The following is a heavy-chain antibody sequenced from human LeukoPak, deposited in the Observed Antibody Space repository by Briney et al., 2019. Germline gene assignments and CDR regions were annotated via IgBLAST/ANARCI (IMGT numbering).Heavy chain of an antibody. CDR2: INPNSGGT. Sequence: ASVKVSCKASGYTFTGYYMHWVRQAPGQGLEWMGWINPNSGGTNYAQKFQGRVTITADESTSTAYMELSSLRSEDTAVYYCARRAVVRGVIIDDAFDIWGQGTMVTVSS. V-gene: IGHV1-2*02. J-gene: IGHJ3*02. D-gene: IGHD3-10*01. CDR3: ARRAVVRGVIIDDAFDI. CDR1: GYTFTGYY.